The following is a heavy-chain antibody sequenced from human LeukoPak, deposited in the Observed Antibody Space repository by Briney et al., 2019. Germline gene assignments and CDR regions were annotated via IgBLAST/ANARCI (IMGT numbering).Heavy chain of an antibody. D-gene: IGHD5-18*01. CDR1: GGSIRSGGYY. J-gene: IGHJ5*02. CDR3: ARVIQLSPIGCGWFDP. CDR2: IYHSGST. V-gene: IGHV4-30-2*01. Sequence: SQTLSLTCAVSGGSIRSGGYYWSWIRQPPGKGLEWIGYIYHSGSTYYNPSLKSRVTISVDRSKNQFSLKLSSVTAADTTVYYCARVIQLSPIGCGWFDPWGQGTLVTVSS.